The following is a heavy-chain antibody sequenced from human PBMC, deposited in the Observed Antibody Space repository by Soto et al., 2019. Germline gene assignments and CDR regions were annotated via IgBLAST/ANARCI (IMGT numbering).Heavy chain of an antibody. D-gene: IGHD6-13*01. V-gene: IGHV3-23*01. CDR3: AKTPMAPRSWFDY. CDR2: VTGSGGST. J-gene: IGHJ4*02. CDR1: GFTFSSYD. Sequence: PGGSLRLSCAAAGFTFSSYDMSWVRQAPGKGLEWVSAVTGSGGSTYYADSVKGRFTTSRDNSKNTLYLQMNSLRAEDTAVYYYAKTPMAPRSWFDYWGPGTLVTVSS.